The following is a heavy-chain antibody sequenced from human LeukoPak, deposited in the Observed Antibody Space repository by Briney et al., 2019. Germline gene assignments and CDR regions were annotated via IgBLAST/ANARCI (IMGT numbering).Heavy chain of an antibody. CDR3: ARGHCIAGICYYDAFGI. CDR2: IYDSGST. Sequence: ASETLSLTCTVSGGSISNYYWSWIRQPPGKGLEWIGYIYDSGSTNYYPSLKSRVTISVDTSKNQFSLKLSSVTAADTAVYYCARGHCIAGICYYDAFGIWGQGTMVTVSS. CDR1: GGSISNYY. D-gene: IGHD2-15*01. V-gene: IGHV4-59*01. J-gene: IGHJ3*02.